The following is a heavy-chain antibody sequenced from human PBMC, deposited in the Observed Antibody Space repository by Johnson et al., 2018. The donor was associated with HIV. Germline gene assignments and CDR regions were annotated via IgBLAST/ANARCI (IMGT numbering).Heavy chain of an antibody. CDR1: GFTFSLYA. CDR3: ARDWGGYCSGGSCYVDAFDI. Sequence: QLQLVESGGGVVQPGRSLRLSCAASGFTFSLYAMHCVRQAPGKGLEWVAIISYDGSNKYYADSVKGRFTISRDTSKNTLYLQMNSLRAEDTAVYYCARDWGGYCSGGSCYVDAFDIWGQGTRVTVSS. J-gene: IGHJ3*02. D-gene: IGHD2-15*01. V-gene: IGHV3-30-3*01. CDR2: ISYDGSNK.